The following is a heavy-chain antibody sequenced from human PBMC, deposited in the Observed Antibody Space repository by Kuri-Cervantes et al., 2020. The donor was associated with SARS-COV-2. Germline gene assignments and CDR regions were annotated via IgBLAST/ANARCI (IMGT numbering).Heavy chain of an antibody. CDR3: ARRISSSARCFYYNWFDP. V-gene: IGHV4-59*12. J-gene: IGHJ5*02. CDR2: IYYSGST. D-gene: IGHD2-2*01. CDR1: GGSISSYY. Sequence: SETLSLTCTVSGGSISSYYWSWIRQPPGKGLEWIGYIYYSGSTNYNPSLKSRVTISVDTSKNQFSLKLSSVTAADTAVYYCARRISSSARCFYYNWFDPWGQGTPVTVSS.